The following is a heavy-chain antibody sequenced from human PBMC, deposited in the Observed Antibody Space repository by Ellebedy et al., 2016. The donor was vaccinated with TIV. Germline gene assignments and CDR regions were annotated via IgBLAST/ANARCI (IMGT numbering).Heavy chain of an antibody. J-gene: IGHJ3*02. CDR3: ARDWGSETGYQYDAFDM. CDR1: GYTFTGYY. V-gene: IGHV1-46*01. Sequence: ASVKVSCKASGYTFTGYYMHWVRQAPGQGLEWMGIINPSGGSTSYAQKFQGRVTMTRDTSTSTVYMELSSLRSEDTAVYYRARDWGSETGYQYDAFDMWGQGTMVTVSS. D-gene: IGHD3-9*01. CDR2: INPSGGST.